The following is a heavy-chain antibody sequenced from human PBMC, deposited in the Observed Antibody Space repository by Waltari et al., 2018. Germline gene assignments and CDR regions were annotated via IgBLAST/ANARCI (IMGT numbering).Heavy chain of an antibody. CDR3: AKGPSIEGMAFDI. V-gene: IGHV3-23*02. Sequence: EVQLLESGGGLVQPGGSLRLSCAASAFTFSSYAMSRVRQAPGQGLEWVPAISGRGGRTYYEDSVKSRFTITRDNTKNTLYLQMNSLRAEDKAVYYCAKGPSIEGMAFDIWGQGTMVTVSS. D-gene: IGHD2-15*01. CDR1: AFTFSSYA. J-gene: IGHJ3*02. CDR2: ISGRGGRT.